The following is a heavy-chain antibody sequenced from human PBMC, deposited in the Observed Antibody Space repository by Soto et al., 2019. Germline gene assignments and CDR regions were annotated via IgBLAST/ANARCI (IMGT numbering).Heavy chain of an antibody. D-gene: IGHD3-16*01. Sequence: ESLKISCKGSGYSFSTYWIGWVRQMPGQGLESMGIIYPGDSDTKYSPSFQGQVTISVDRSISTAYLQWTTLKTSDTAIYYCTRHVLYGTAWEGLDVGGKGTTVYVPS. CDR3: TRHVLYGTAWEGLDV. CDR1: GYSFSTYW. CDR2: IYPGDSDT. J-gene: IGHJ6*04. V-gene: IGHV5-51*01.